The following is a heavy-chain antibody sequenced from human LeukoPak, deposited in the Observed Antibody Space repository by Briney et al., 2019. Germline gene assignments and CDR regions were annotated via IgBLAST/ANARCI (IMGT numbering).Heavy chain of an antibody. V-gene: IGHV3-23*01. Sequence: GGSLRLSCAASGFTFSTYCMSWVRQAPGKGLEWVSGIGISGVSTYYADSVKGRFTISRDDSKNTLYLQMNSLRAEDTAVYYCAKDLGRYRNNYFDYWGQGTLVTVSS. CDR2: IGISGVST. D-gene: IGHD1-26*01. CDR3: AKDLGRYRNNYFDY. CDR1: GFTFSTYC. J-gene: IGHJ4*02.